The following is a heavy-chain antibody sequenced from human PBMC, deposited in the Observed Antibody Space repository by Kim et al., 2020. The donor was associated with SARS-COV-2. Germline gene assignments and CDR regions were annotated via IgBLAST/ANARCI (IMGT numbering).Heavy chain of an antibody. Sequence: SETLSLTCAVYGGSRSGYYWSWIRQPPGKGLEWIGEIYHSGTTNYDPSLKSRVTISLNTCKNQFSLRLSSVTAADKAVDVCSGFLYHAPSSSGVRDDP. CDR3: SGFLYHAPSSSGVRDDP. D-gene: IGHD6-13*01. J-gene: IGHJ5*02. CDR1: GGSRSGYY. V-gene: IGHV4-34*01. CDR2: IYHSGTT.